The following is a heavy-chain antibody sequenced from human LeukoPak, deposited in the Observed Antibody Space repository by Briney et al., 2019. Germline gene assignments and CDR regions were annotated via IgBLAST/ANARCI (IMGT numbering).Heavy chain of an antibody. Sequence: GGSLRLSCAASGFAFTFFAMSWVRQAPGKGLEWVAVISYDGSNKYYADSVKGRFTISRDNSKNTLYLQMNSLRAEDTAVYYCARDREGYYYYYGMDVWGQGTTVTVSS. CDR3: ARDREGYYYYYGMDV. CDR1: GFAFTFFA. V-gene: IGHV3-30*19. CDR2: ISYDGSNK. J-gene: IGHJ6*02.